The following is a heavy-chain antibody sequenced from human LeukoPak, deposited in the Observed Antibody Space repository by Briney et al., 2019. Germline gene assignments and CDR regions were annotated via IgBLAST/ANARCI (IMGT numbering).Heavy chain of an antibody. CDR3: ATEGSDGYSPDY. D-gene: IGHD5-24*01. J-gene: IGHJ4*02. CDR2: INPNSGGT. Sequence: GASVKVSCKASGYRFTAYYIHWVRQAPGQGLEWMGWINPNSGGTNYAQKFQGRVTMTRDTSIRTADMELSRVTSDDTAVYYCATEGSDGYSPDYWGQGTLVTVSS. CDR1: GYRFTAYY. V-gene: IGHV1-2*02.